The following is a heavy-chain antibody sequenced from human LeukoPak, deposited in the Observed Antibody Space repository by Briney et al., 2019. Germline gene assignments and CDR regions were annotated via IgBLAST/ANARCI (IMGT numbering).Heavy chain of an antibody. D-gene: IGHD6-25*01. Sequence: SETLSLTCAVYGGSFGGYYWSWIRQPPGKGLEWVGEINHSGSTNYNPSLKSRVTISVDTSKNQFSLKLSSVTAADTAVYYCARDRGYSPFDYWGQGTLVTVSS. J-gene: IGHJ4*02. CDR1: GGSFGGYY. V-gene: IGHV4-34*01. CDR2: INHSGST. CDR3: ARDRGYSPFDY.